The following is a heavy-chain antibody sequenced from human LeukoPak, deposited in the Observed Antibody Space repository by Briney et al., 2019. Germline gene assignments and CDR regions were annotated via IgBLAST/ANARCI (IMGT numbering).Heavy chain of an antibody. V-gene: IGHV3-23*01. Sequence: GGSLRLSCAASGLTFDNYAMTWVRQAPGKGLEWISSISGSGGSTYHADSVKGRFTISRDNSKNTLFLQMNSLRAEDTAVYYCAKAPRVGGYEINWGQGTLVTVSS. CDR1: GLTFDNYA. J-gene: IGHJ4*02. CDR2: ISGSGGST. CDR3: AKAPRVGGYEIN. D-gene: IGHD5-12*01.